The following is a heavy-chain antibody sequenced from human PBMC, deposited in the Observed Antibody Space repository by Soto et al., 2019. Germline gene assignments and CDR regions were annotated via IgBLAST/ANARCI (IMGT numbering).Heavy chain of an antibody. CDR3: ARRGSSPHNWFDP. CDR1: GFTFTSSA. D-gene: IGHD6-6*01. J-gene: IGHJ5*02. CDR2: IVVGSGNT. V-gene: IGHV1-58*01. Sequence: ASVKVSCRASGFTFTSSAVQWVRKARGQRLEWIGWIVVGSGNTNYAQKFQARVTITRDKSTSTAYMELSSLRSEDTAVYYCARRGSSPHNWFDPWGQGTLVTVSS.